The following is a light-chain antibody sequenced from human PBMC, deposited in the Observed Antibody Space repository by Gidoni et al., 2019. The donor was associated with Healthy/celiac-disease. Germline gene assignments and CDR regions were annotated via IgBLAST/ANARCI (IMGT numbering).Light chain of an antibody. Sequence: EIVWTQSPATLSSPPGERATRSCRARQSVSSYLAWYHQNPGQAPRPLIYDASNRATDLPARFCGGGAGADFTLTTSSLEPEDFAVYYCQQRSDWPPLTFGQGTKLEIK. CDR2: DAS. V-gene: IGKV3-11*01. CDR3: QQRSDWPPLT. J-gene: IGKJ5*01. CDR1: QSVSSY.